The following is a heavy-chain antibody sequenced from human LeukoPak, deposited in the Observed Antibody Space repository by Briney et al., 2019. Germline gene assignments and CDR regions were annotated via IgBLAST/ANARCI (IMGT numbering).Heavy chain of an antibody. CDR1: GYTFTSYD. Sequence: GASVKVSCKASGYTFTSYDINWVRQATGQGLEWMGWMNPNNGNTGYAQKFRGRVTITRSTSIRTAYMELSSLRSEDTAVYYCARLASSSWPLYYYYGMDVWGQGTTVTVSS. D-gene: IGHD6-13*01. J-gene: IGHJ6*02. CDR3: ARLASSSWPLYYYYGMDV. CDR2: MNPNNGNT. V-gene: IGHV1-8*01.